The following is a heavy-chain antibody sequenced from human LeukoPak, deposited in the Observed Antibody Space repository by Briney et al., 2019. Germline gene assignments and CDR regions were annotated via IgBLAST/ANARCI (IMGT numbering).Heavy chain of an antibody. CDR3: ARGFRQQLVTGWFDP. J-gene: IGHJ5*02. Sequence: SETLSLTCSVSGDSINSYYRIWIRQSPGKGLEYIGYVHHSAGTNYNPSLRSRVTMSVDTSKNQFSLRLTSATAADTAVYYCARGFRQQLVTGWFDPWGQGTLVTVSS. CDR2: VHHSAGT. CDR1: GDSINSYY. D-gene: IGHD6-13*01. V-gene: IGHV4-59*01.